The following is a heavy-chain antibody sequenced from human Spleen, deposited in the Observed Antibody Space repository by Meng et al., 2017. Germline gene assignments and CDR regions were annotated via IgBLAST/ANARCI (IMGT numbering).Heavy chain of an antibody. CDR1: GFTFSDYY. J-gene: IGHJ6*02. D-gene: IGHD3-3*01. Sequence: GESLKISCAASGFTFSDYYMSWIRQAPGKGLEWVSYISSSGSTIYYADSVKGRFTISRDNAKNSLYLQMNSLRAEDTAVYYCARAQTYYDFWSGYLHYYYYYGMDVWGQGTTVTVSS. CDR2: ISSSGSTI. V-gene: IGHV3-11*01. CDR3: ARAQTYYDFWSGYLHYYYYYGMDV.